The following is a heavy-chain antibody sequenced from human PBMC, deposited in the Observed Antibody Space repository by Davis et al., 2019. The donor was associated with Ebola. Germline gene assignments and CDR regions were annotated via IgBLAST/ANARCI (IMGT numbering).Heavy chain of an antibody. CDR3: ARQEALWVCIDY. D-gene: IGHD3-16*01. J-gene: IGHJ4*02. V-gene: IGHV5-51*01. CDR1: GYSTTNYL. Sequence: AASLNISCAAAGYSTTNYLIAWVRQPPGKVLELVGIIHPGDSETRYSPSFAGHITVSADRSFSTAYLQWSSLRASDTAMYYCARQEALWVCIDYWGQGTQVTVFS. CDR2: IHPGDSET.